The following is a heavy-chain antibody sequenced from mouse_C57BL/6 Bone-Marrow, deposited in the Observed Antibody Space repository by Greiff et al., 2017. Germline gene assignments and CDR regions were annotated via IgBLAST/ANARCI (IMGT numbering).Heavy chain of an antibody. J-gene: IGHJ3*01. D-gene: IGHD2-10*02. Sequence: QVQLQQSGPELVKPGASVKLSCKASGYTFTSYDINWVKQRPGQGLEWIGWIYPRDGSTKYNEKFKGKATLTVDTYSSTAYMGRHSLPAEGSAVYFCARGGYGNYGAWFAYWGQGTLVTVSA. V-gene: IGHV1-85*01. CDR3: ARGGYGNYGAWFAY. CDR2: IYPRDGST. CDR1: GYTFTSYD.